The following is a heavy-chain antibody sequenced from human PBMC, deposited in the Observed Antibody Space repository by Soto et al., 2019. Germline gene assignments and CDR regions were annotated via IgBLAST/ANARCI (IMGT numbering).Heavy chain of an antibody. CDR3: AKNRWCTISSCEFDH. CDR1: GFTFSSYA. V-gene: IGHV3-23*01. Sequence: PGGSLRLSCPASGFTFSSYAMSWVRQAPGKGLEWVSAISGGAVSTYYADSVKGRFTISRDNSKNTLDLQMNGLGAEDTAMYYCAKNRWCTISSCEFDHWGPGTLVTVSS. D-gene: IGHD2-8*02. CDR2: ISGGAVST. J-gene: IGHJ4*02.